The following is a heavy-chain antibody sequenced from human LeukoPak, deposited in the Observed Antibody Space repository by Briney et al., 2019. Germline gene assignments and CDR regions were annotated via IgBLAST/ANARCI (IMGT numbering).Heavy chain of an antibody. D-gene: IGHD2-2*01. CDR1: GGTFSSYA. V-gene: IGHV1-69*05. CDR2: IIPIFGTA. J-gene: IGHJ3*02. Sequence: ASVKVSCKASGGTFSSYAISWVRQAPGQGLEWMGGIIPIFGTANYAQKFQGRVTITTDESMSTAYMELSSLRSEDTAVYYCARDLDSTIDAFDIWGQGTMVTVSS. CDR3: ARDLDSTIDAFDI.